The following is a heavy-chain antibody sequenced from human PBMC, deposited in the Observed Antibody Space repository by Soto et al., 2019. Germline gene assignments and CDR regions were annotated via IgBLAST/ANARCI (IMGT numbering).Heavy chain of an antibody. V-gene: IGHV5-51*01. CDR3: ARQDQYSSGWRY. J-gene: IGHJ4*02. CDR1: GYSFSTYW. CDR2: IYPGDSDT. D-gene: IGHD6-19*01. Sequence: HGEALKISCRGSGYSFSTYWIGWVRQMPGKGLEWMGIIYPGDSDTRYSPSFQGQVTISVDKSISTAYLQWSSLKASDTAMYYCARQDQYSSGWRYWGQGTLVTVSS.